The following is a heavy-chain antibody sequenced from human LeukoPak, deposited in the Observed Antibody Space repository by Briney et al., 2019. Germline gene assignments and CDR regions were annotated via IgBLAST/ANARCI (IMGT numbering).Heavy chain of an antibody. D-gene: IGHD3-10*01. Sequence: SETLSLTCAVYDGSLSDYYWSWIRQPPGKGLEWIGEINQSGSTNYNSSLKNRVTISVDTSKNQFSLKLSSVTAADTAVYYCASTKYYYDSGTYYNPYYYSYYMDVWGKGTTVTVSS. CDR2: INQSGST. J-gene: IGHJ6*03. CDR1: DGSLSDYY. CDR3: ASTKYYYDSGTYYNPYYYSYYMDV. V-gene: IGHV4-34*01.